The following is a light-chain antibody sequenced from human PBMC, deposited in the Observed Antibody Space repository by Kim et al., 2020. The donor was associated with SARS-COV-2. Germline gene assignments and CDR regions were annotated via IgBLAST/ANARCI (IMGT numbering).Light chain of an antibody. CDR1: NIGKKG. CDR2: YDS. J-gene: IGLJ2*01. V-gene: IGLV3-21*04. Sequence: SYELTQPPSLSVAPGKTARITCGGDNIGKKGVHWYQQKPGQAPVLVIYYDSDRPSGIPERFSGSNSGNTATLTISRVEPGDEADYCCQVWDSSSDHVVFG. CDR3: QVWDSSSDHVV.